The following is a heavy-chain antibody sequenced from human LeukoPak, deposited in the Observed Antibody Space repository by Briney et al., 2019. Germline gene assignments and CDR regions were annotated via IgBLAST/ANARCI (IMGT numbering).Heavy chain of an antibody. D-gene: IGHD2-2*01. CDR3: ARLLNTRRLVPAAMIVSSLRGGFDY. V-gene: IGHV4-61*05. Sequence: SETLSLTCTVSGASTDRRVSTNSYYWSWIRQFPGKGLEWIGNIYNIGSVTYEPSLRSRVTMSIDMSKKQLSLKLSSVTAADTAVYYCARLLNTRRLVPAAMIVSSLRGGFDYWGQGTLVTVSS. CDR2: IYNIGSV. J-gene: IGHJ4*02. CDR1: GASTDRRVSTNSYY.